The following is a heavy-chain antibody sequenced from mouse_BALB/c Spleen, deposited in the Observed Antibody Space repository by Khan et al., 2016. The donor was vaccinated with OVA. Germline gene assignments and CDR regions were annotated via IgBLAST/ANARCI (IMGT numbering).Heavy chain of an antibody. CDR1: GFSLTTYG. J-gene: IGHJ3*01. CDR2: IWSGGTT. CDR3: ARNYDYGEGLAY. Sequence: VQLQQSGPGLVQPSQSLSITCTVSGFSLTTYGVHWVRQSPGKGLEWLGVIWSGGTTDYSAAFISRLSFTEDNTNVQVFFIMNCLLANDTAIYYCARNYDYGEGLAYWGQGTLVTVSA. V-gene: IGHV2-2*02. D-gene: IGHD2-4*01.